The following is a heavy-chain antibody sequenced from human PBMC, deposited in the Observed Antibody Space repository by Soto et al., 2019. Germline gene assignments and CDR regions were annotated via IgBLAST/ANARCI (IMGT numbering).Heavy chain of an antibody. V-gene: IGHV4-39*01. Sequence: SETLSLTCTVSGGSISSSSYYWGWIRQPPGKGLEWIGSIYYSGSTYYNPSLKSRVTISVDTSRNQFSLKLSSVTAADTAVYYCARAVEVYGDYNYGMDVWGQGTTVTVSS. CDR2: IYYSGST. D-gene: IGHD4-17*01. J-gene: IGHJ6*02. CDR3: ARAVEVYGDYNYGMDV. CDR1: GGSISSSSYY.